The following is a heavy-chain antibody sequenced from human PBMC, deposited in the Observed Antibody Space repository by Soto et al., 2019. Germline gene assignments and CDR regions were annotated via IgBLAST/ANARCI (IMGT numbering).Heavy chain of an antibody. V-gene: IGHV1-69*11. D-gene: IGHD2-21*02. CDR1: GPPFTSHA. Sequence: APVKVSCKASGPPFTSHAISWARQAPGQGLEWMGRIIPSIGTANYAQKFQGRVTITADESTGTSYMALTGLRSEDMAVYYCAGVVMTADPASYYYGRDVWSQWTTVTV. CDR2: IIPSIGTA. J-gene: IGHJ6*02. CDR3: AGVVMTADPASYYYGRDV.